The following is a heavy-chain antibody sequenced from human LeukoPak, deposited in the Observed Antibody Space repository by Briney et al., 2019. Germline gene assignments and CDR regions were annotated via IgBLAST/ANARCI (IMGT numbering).Heavy chain of an antibody. J-gene: IGHJ3*02. D-gene: IGHD2-15*01. CDR1: GYSFTSYW. CDR3: ARTSCSGGSCYGSFDI. CDR2: IYPGDSDT. Sequence: GESLKISCKGSGYSFTSYWIGWVRQMPGKGLEWMGIIYPGDSDTRYSLSFQGQVTISADKSISTAYLQWSSLKASDTAMYYCARTSCSGGSCYGSFDIWGQGTMVTVSS. V-gene: IGHV5-51*01.